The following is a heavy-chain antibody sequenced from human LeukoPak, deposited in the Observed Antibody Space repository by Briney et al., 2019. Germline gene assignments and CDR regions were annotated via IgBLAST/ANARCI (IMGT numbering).Heavy chain of an antibody. D-gene: IGHD7-27*01. Sequence: GGSLRLSCAASGFTVSSNYMSWVRQAPGKGLEWVSVIYSGGSTYYADSVKGRFTISRDNFKNSLYLQMNSLRAEDTAVYYCARAPNWGARYWYFDLWGRGTLVTVSS. V-gene: IGHV3-53*01. CDR3: ARAPNWGARYWYFDL. J-gene: IGHJ2*01. CDR1: GFTVSSNY. CDR2: IYSGGST.